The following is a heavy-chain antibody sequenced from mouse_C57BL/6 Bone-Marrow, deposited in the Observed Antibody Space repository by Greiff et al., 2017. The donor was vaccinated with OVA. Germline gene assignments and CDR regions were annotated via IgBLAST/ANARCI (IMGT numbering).Heavy chain of an antibody. CDR2: IYPGSGST. CDR1: GYTFTSYW. J-gene: IGHJ2*01. CDR3: AREGGQFITTVVGGYYFDY. D-gene: IGHD1-1*01. V-gene: IGHV1-55*01. Sequence: QVHVKQSGAELVKPGASVKMSCKASGYTFTSYWITWVKQRPGQGLEWIGDIYPGSGSTNYNEKFKSKATLTVDTSSSTAYMQLSSLTSEDSAVYYCAREGGQFITTVVGGYYFDYWGQGTTLTVSS.